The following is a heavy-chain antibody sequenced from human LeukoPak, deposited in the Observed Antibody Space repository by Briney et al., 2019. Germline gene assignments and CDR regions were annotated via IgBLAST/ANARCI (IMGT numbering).Heavy chain of an antibody. CDR1: GFTFSSYT. J-gene: IGHJ6*02. D-gene: IGHD3-10*01. CDR3: AKAVWFGEFDYYFFGLDV. V-gene: IGHV3-23*01. Sequence: PRGSLRLSCAAFGFTFSSYTMGSGRQAPGKGLEWVSAISVSGGDTYYADSVKGRFTFSRDNSKNTLYLQMNSLRPEDTALYYCAKAVWFGEFDYYFFGLDVWGQGTTVTVSS. CDR2: ISVSGGDT.